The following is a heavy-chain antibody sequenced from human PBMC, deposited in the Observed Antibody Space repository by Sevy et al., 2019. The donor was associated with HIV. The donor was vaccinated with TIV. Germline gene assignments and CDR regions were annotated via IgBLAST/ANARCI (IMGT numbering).Heavy chain of an antibody. CDR3: ARLRANPYYHSSSHPFDY. J-gene: IGHJ4*02. CDR1: GYSFTSNW. V-gene: IGHV5-51*01. D-gene: IGHD3-22*01. Sequence: GESLISCKGSGYSFTSNWIGWVRQMPGKGLEWMGVIWPGDSDTRYSPSFQGQVTISADRSIDTAFLQWSSLSASDTAMYYCARLRANPYYHSSSHPFDYWGQGTLVTVSS. CDR2: IWPGDSDT.